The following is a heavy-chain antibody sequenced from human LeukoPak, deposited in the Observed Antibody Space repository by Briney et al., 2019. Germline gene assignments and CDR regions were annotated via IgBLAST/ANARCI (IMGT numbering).Heavy chain of an antibody. J-gene: IGHJ3*02. Sequence: GGSLRLSCAASGFTFSSHWMSWVRQAPGKGLGWVANIKQDGSEKYYVDSVKGRFTISRDNAKNSLYLQMNSVRAEDTAVYYCAKETTADAFDIWGQGTMVTVSS. V-gene: IGHV3-7*01. CDR2: IKQDGSEK. CDR3: AKETTADAFDI. CDR1: GFTFSSHW. D-gene: IGHD1-7*01.